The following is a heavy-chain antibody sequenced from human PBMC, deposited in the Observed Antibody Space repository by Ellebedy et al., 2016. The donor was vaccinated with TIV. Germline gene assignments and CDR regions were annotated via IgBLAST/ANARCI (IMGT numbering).Heavy chain of an antibody. J-gene: IGHJ3*02. CDR1: GGSINTNY. CDR2: LYSTVTT. Sequence: SETLSLTCTVSGGSINTNYWSWIRQPPGKGLEWIGDLYSTVTTDYNPSLKSRVSMSIDTSNNQFSLKLTSLTAADTAVYCCARHPSRAADGQGAFDIWGQGTMVTVSS. V-gene: IGHV4-59*01. D-gene: IGHD5-24*01. CDR3: ARHPSRAADGQGAFDI.